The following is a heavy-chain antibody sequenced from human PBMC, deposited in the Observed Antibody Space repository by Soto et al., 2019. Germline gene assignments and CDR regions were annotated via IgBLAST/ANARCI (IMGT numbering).Heavy chain of an antibody. V-gene: IGHV1-69*13. J-gene: IGHJ4*02. CDR3: ALDTIFMVYAVEY. CDR2: IIPVLDTV. CDR1: GGTFSRYA. D-gene: IGHD2-8*01. Sequence: GASVKVSCKASGGTFSRYAISWVRQAPGQGLEWMGGIIPVLDTVKYAQKFQGRVTITADESTSTAYMELSSLRSEDTAVYYCALDTIFMVYAVEYWGQGTLVTVSS.